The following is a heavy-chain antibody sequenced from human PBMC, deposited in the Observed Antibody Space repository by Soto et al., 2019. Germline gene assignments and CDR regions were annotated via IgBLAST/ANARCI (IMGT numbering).Heavy chain of an antibody. CDR2: IYYSGST. CDR1: GGSISSGDYY. Sequence: QVQLQESGPGLVKPSQTLSLTCTVSGGSISSGDYYWRWIRQPPGKGLEWIGYIYYSGSTYYNPSLKSRVTISVDTSKNQFSLKRSSVTAADTAVYYCARQSMVRGVIMINWFDPWGQGTLVTVSS. V-gene: IGHV4-30-4*01. J-gene: IGHJ5*02. D-gene: IGHD3-10*01. CDR3: ARQSMVRGVIMINWFDP.